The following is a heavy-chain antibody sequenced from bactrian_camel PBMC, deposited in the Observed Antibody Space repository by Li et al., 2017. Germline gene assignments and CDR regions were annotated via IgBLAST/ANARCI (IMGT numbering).Heavy chain of an antibody. J-gene: IGHJ4*01. CDR3: ASVSTSATRCLLQPSSWYED. Sequence: HVQLVESGGDSVQAGGSLRLSCTSDSLTYSSNCMAWFRQVPGKEREGVATIHTGGSTSYADSVKDRFTISRDKGTVYLQMNSLKPEDTALYYCASVSTSATRCLLQPSSWYEDWGQGTQVTVS. V-gene: IGHV3S55*01. CDR2: IHTGGST. CDR1: SLTYSSNC. D-gene: IGHD4*01.